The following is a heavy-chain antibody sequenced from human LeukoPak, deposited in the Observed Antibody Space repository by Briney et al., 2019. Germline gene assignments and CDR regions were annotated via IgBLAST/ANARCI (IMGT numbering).Heavy chain of an antibody. CDR1: GGSISSSSYY. D-gene: IGHD2-8*01. Sequence: SETLSLTCTVSGGSISSSSYYWGWIRQPPGKGLEWIGSIYYSGSTYYNPSLKSRVTISVDTSKNQFSLKLSSVTAADTALYYCAKNTNYAFDIWGQGTMVTVSS. CDR3: AKNTNYAFDI. J-gene: IGHJ3*02. V-gene: IGHV4-39*07. CDR2: IYYSGST.